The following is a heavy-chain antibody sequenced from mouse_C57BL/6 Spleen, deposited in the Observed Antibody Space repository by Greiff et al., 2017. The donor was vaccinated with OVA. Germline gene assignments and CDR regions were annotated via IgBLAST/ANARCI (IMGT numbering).Heavy chain of an antibody. V-gene: IGHV2-2*01. CDR1: GFSLTSYG. CDR3: ASPSTMVTEGWYFDV. J-gene: IGHJ1*03. D-gene: IGHD2-1*01. Sequence: VQLQQSGPGLVQPSQSLSITCTVSGFSLTSYGVHWVRQSPGKGLEWLGVIWCGGSTDYNAAFISRLSISKDNSKSQVFFKMNSLQADDTAIYYCASPSTMVTEGWYFDVWGTGTTVTVSS. CDR2: IWCGGST.